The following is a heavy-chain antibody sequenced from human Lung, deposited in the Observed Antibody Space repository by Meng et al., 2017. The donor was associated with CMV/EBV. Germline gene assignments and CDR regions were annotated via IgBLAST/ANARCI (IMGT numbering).Heavy chain of an antibody. D-gene: IGHD5-24*01. V-gene: IGHV1-69*10. J-gene: IGHJ4*02. CDR3: ARGRVGYNMNYFHY. CDR1: GDTFTKYV. Sequence: SVKVSCKASGDTFTKYVISWVREAPGQGLEWLGGFIPRVNIANYAQKFQGRVTITADSSTNTGYMELRSLTSDDAAVYYCARGRVGYNMNYFHYWGQGTVVTVSS. CDR2: FIPRVNIA.